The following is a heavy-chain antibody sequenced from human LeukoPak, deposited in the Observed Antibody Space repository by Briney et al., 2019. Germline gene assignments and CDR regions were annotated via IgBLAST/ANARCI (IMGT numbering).Heavy chain of an antibody. V-gene: IGHV4-59*01. D-gene: IGHD3-3*01. CDR3: ARATIFGVVALHYFDY. Sequence: PSETLSLTCTVSGGSISSYYWSWIRQPPGKGLEWIGYIYYSGSTNYNPSLKSRVTISVDTSKNQFSLELSSVTAADTAVYYCARATIFGVVALHYFDYWGQGTLVTVSS. J-gene: IGHJ4*02. CDR1: GGSISSYY. CDR2: IYYSGST.